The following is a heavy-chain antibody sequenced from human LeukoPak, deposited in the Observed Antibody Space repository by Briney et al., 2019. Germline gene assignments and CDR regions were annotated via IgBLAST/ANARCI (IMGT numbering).Heavy chain of an antibody. CDR3: ARGIGYDASGLNWFDS. D-gene: IGHD3-22*01. J-gene: IGHJ5*01. CDR2: INPNSGDT. V-gene: IGHV1-2*02. Sequence: ASVKVSCKTSGYTFVAYYVHWVRQAPGQGLEWMGWINPNSGDTNYPQKFPGRVTMTRDTSISTAYMELSRLRSDDTAVYYCARGIGYDASGLNWFDSWGQGNLVIVSS. CDR1: GYTFVAYY.